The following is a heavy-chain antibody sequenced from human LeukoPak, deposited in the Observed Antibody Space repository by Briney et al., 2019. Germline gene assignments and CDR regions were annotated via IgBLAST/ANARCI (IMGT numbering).Heavy chain of an antibody. Sequence: GGSLRLSCAASGFTFSSYAMSWVRQAPGKGLEWVSAISGSGGSTYYADSVKGRFTISRDNSRNTLYLQMNSLRAEDTAVYYCAKLSRSPWELLTFDYWGQGTLVTVSS. CDR2: ISGSGGST. CDR1: GFTFSSYA. J-gene: IGHJ4*02. V-gene: IGHV3-23*01. D-gene: IGHD1-26*01. CDR3: AKLSRSPWELLTFDY.